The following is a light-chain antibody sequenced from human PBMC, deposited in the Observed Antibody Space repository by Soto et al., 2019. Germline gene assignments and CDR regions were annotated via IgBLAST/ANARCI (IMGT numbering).Light chain of an antibody. V-gene: IGKV1-39*01. Sequence: DIQMTQSPSSLSASVGDRVTITCRASQSISSYLNWHQQKPGKAPKLLIYAASSLQSGVPSRFSGSGSGTDFTLTISSLQPADFATYYCQQSYSTPLTFGGGTKVEIK. CDR1: QSISSY. CDR3: QQSYSTPLT. CDR2: AAS. J-gene: IGKJ4*01.